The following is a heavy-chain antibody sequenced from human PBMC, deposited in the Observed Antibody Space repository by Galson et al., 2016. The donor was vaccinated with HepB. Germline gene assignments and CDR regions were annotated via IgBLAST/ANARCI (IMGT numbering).Heavy chain of an antibody. D-gene: IGHD3-16*01. CDR1: GFSFSSYN. CDR3: ARDRRHNYAFFDS. V-gene: IGHV3-48*02. CDR2: ISRTGETF. J-gene: IGHJ4*02. Sequence: SLRLSCAASGFSFSSYNMDWVRRAPGKGLEWVSYISRTGETFYYADSMKGRFTISRDNAKNLLYLQMNSLRDEDTAVYYCARDRRHNYAFFDSWGQGTPITVSS.